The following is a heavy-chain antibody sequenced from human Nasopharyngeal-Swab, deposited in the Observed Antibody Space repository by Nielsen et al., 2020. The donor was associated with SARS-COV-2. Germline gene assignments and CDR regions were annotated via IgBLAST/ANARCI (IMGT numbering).Heavy chain of an antibody. V-gene: IGHV3-23*01. Sequence: GESLKISCAASGFTFSSYAMSWVSQDTGKGREWVSAISGSGGSTYYADSVKGRFTISRDNSKNTLYLQMNSLRAEDTAVYYCAKGASSGWYGGYYMDVWGKGTTVTVSS. J-gene: IGHJ6*03. CDR2: ISGSGGST. CDR3: AKGASSGWYGGYYMDV. D-gene: IGHD6-19*01. CDR1: GFTFSSYA.